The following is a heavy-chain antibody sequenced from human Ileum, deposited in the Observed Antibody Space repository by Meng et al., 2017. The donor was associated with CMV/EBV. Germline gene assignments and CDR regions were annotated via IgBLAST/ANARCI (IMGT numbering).Heavy chain of an antibody. D-gene: IGHD3-3*01. CDR2: IYIGGHT. J-gene: IGHJ4*02. CDR3: ARNVGFYSSQITY. V-gene: IGHV4-4*07. Sequence: QGQLQESGPGMVKTSETLSLTCDVSGGSISGYYWSWIRQSAGKGLEWLGRIYIGGHTHYSPSLESRLTMSLDTSKNRFSLKLSSATAADTAVYYCARNVGFYSSQITYWGQGALVTVSS. CDR1: GGSISGYY.